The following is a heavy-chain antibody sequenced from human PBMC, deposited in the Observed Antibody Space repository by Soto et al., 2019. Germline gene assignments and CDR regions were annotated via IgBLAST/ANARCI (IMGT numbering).Heavy chain of an antibody. CDR3: ARMVVAAYDAFDI. CDR1: GYTFTRSG. Sequence: ASVKVSCKASGYTFTRSGISWVRQAPGQGLEWMGWINPNSGGTNYAQKFQGWVTMTRDTSISTAYMELSRLRSDDTAVYYCARMVVAAYDAFDIWGQGTMVNVS. J-gene: IGHJ3*02. CDR2: INPNSGGT. D-gene: IGHD2-15*01. V-gene: IGHV1-2*04.